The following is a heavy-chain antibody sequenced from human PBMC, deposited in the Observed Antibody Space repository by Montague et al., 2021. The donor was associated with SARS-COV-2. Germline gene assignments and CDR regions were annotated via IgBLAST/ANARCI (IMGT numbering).Heavy chain of an antibody. D-gene: IGHD3-9*01. J-gene: IGHJ4*02. CDR1: GGSISSGGYY. Sequence: TLSLTCTVSGGSISSGGYYWSWIRQHPGKGLEWIGYIYYSGSAYYNPSLKSRVTISVDTSKNQFSLKLSSVTAADTAVYYCAGLGLRYFDWLLLGEWYFDHWGQGTLVTVSS. V-gene: IGHV4-31*03. CDR3: AGLGLRYFDWLLLGEWYFDH. CDR2: IYYSGSA.